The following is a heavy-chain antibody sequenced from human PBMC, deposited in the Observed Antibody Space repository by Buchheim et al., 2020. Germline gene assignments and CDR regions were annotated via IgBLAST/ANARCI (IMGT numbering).Heavy chain of an antibody. D-gene: IGHD2-2*01. CDR1: GYSFTSYW. CDR3: ARPLGYCSSTSCRPGSAFDI. Sequence: EVQLVQSGAEVKKPGESLKISCKGSGYSFTSYWIGWVRQMPGKGLEWMGIIYPGASDTRYSPSFQGQVTISADKPISTAYPQWSRLKASDTAMYYCARPLGYCSSTSCRPGSAFDIWGQGT. V-gene: IGHV5-51*04. J-gene: IGHJ3*02. CDR2: IYPGASDT.